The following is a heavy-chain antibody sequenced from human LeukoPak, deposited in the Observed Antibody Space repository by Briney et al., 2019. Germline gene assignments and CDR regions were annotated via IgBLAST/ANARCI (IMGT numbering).Heavy chain of an antibody. CDR2: IRGSGGST. CDR1: GFTFSSYA. V-gene: IGHV3-23*01. D-gene: IGHD2-15*01. CDR3: AKAPVTSCRGAFCYPFDY. Sequence: GGTLRLSCAASGFTFSSYAMSWVRQAPGKGLEWVSTIRGSGGSTYYADSVRGRFTISRDTSRSTLYLQMNSLRAEDAAVYYCAKAPVTSCRGAFCYPFDYWGQGTLVTVSS. J-gene: IGHJ4*02.